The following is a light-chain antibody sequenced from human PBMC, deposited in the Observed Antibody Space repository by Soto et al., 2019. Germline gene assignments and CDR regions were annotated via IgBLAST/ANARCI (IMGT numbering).Light chain of an antibody. J-gene: IGKJ5*01. CDR1: QDISGA. CDR2: DVS. V-gene: IGKV1-13*02. CDR3: QQFNSYPIT. Sequence: AIPLTQSPSSLSASVGDRVTITCRASQDISGALAWYQQKPGKAPKILIYDVSTLESGVPSRFSGSSSGTDFTLTISSLQPVDFATYYCQQFNSYPITFCQGTRLEIK.